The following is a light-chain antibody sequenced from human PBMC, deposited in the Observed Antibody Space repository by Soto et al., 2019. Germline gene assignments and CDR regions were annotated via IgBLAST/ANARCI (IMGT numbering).Light chain of an antibody. V-gene: IGLV8-61*01. Sequence: QTVVTQEPSFSVSPGGTVTLTCGLSSGSVSTSYYPSWYHQTPGQAPRTLIYSTNTRSSGVPDRFSGSILGNKAALTITGAQADDESDYYWVLYMGSGIWVVGGGTKLTVL. CDR3: VLYMGSGIWV. CDR1: SGSVSTSYY. J-gene: IGLJ3*02. CDR2: STN.